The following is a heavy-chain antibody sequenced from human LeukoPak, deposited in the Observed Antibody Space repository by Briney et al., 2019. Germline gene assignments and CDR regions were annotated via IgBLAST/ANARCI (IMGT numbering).Heavy chain of an antibody. D-gene: IGHD1-26*01. CDR3: ASIVGATTGFDY. CDR1: GYTFSGYY. CDR2: INPNSGGT. Sequence: ASVKVSCKASGYTFSGYYMHWVRQAPGQGLEWMGWINPNSGGTNYAQKFQGRVTMTRDTSISTAYMELSRLRSDDTAVYYCASIVGATTGFDYWGQGTLITVSS. J-gene: IGHJ4*02. V-gene: IGHV1-2*02.